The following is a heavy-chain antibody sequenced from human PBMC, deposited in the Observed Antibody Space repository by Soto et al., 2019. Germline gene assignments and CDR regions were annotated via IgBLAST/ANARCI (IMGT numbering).Heavy chain of an antibody. Sequence: PVESLKISCKVVGYKFGIAWIGWVRQMPGKGLEWMGIIKPGTSDIRYSPSCRGHVTISADEAVSTAYLQWSSLKASDTAMYYCARQLSHICDSWGQGTLVTVSS. D-gene: IGHD3-3*02. J-gene: IGHJ4*02. V-gene: IGHV5-51*01. CDR3: ARQLSHICDS. CDR2: IKPGTSDI. CDR1: GYKFGIAW.